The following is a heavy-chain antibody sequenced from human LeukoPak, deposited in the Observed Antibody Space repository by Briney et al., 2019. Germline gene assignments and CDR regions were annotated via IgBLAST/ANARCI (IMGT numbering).Heavy chain of an antibody. D-gene: IGHD2-2*01. CDR1: GFTFSNSA. V-gene: IGHV3-23*01. J-gene: IGHJ3*02. Sequence: HTGGSLRLSCAASGFTFSNSAMTWVRQAPGKGLDWVSAISGGGDTYYADSVKGRFTISRDNSRNTLYLQMFSLTAEDTAVYYCARVEAPIRRVVPAAPFRSAFDIWGQGTMVTVSS. CDR3: ARVEAPIRRVVPAAPFRSAFDI. CDR2: ISGGGDT.